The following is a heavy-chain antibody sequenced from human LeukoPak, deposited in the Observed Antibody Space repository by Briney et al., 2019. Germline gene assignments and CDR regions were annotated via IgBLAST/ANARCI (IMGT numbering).Heavy chain of an antibody. CDR2: ITSGGDT. J-gene: IGHJ4*02. V-gene: IGHV3-23*01. Sequence: GGSLRLSCAASGFTFNSYAMTWVRQAPGKGLEWVSAITSGGDTYYADSVKGRFTISRDNSKNTLYLQMSNLGAEDTAVYYCTKCAAGGGSCYGWYWDQGTLVTVSS. CDR3: TKCAAGGGSCYGWY. CDR1: GFTFNSYA. D-gene: IGHD2-15*01.